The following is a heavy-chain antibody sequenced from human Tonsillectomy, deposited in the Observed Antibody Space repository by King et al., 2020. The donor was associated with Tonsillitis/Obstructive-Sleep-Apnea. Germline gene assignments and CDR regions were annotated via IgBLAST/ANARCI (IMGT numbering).Heavy chain of an antibody. D-gene: IGHD2-2*01. CDR2: FDPEDGET. J-gene: IGHJ5*02. CDR3: ATVYCSTTSCYADWFDP. Sequence: QLVQSGAEVKKPGASVKVSCKVSGYTLTELSMHWVRQAPGKGLEWMGGFDPEDGETIYAQKFQGRVTMTEDISTDTVYMELSSLRSEDTAVYYCATVYCSTTSCYADWFDPWGQGTLITVSS. V-gene: IGHV1-24*01. CDR1: GYTLTELS.